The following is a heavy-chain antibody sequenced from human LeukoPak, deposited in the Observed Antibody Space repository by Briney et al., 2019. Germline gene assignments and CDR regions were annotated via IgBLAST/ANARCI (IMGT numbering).Heavy chain of an antibody. Sequence: PSETLSLTCTVSGGSISSSSYYWGWIRQPPGKGLEWIGSIYYSGSTYYNPSLKSRVTISVDTSKNQFSLKLSSVTAADTAVYYCARGGDIVVVPAARNWFDPWGQGTLVTVSS. V-gene: IGHV4-39*07. CDR3: ARGGDIVVVPAARNWFDP. J-gene: IGHJ5*02. CDR2: IYYSGST. D-gene: IGHD2-2*01. CDR1: GGSISSSSYY.